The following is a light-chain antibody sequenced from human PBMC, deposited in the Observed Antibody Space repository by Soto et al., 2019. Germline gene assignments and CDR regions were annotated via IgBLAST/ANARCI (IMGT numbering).Light chain of an antibody. J-gene: IGKJ1*01. Sequence: AIRMTQSPSSFSASTGDRVTITCRASQSISSYLAWYQQKPGKAPKLLIYAASTLQSGVPSRFSGSGSGTDFTLTISCLQSEDFATYYCQQYYSYLWTFGQGTKVEIK. CDR3: QQYYSYLWT. CDR2: AAS. V-gene: IGKV1-8*01. CDR1: QSISSY.